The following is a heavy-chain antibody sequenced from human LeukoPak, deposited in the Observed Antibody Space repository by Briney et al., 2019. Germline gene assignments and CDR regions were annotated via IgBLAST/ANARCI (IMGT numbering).Heavy chain of an antibody. CDR2: IIPIFGTA. D-gene: IGHD4-17*01. J-gene: IGHJ5*02. CDR3: ARDRGYGDYWFDP. CDR1: GGTFSSYA. Sequence: ASVKVSCKASGGTFSSYAISWVRQAPGQGLEWMGGIIPIFGTASYAQKFQGRVTITTDESTSTAYMELSGLRSEDTAVYYCARDRGYGDYWFDPWGQGTLVTVSS. V-gene: IGHV1-69*05.